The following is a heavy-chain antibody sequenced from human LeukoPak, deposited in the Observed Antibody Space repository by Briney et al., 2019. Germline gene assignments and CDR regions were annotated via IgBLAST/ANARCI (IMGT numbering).Heavy chain of an antibody. CDR1: HSSFRSDD. J-gene: IGHJ4*02. D-gene: IGHD3-10*01. Sequence: GGSLTLSCAASHSSFRSDDMSSVRETVEKGVEWVSSIASDSASFYADSVRGRFTTSRAKSQNILHLQMLSLRADDTAKYDCAKGANFGSWRAVDYWGQGSLVTVSS. CDR3: AKGANFGSWRAVDY. CDR2: IASDSAS. V-gene: IGHV3-23*01.